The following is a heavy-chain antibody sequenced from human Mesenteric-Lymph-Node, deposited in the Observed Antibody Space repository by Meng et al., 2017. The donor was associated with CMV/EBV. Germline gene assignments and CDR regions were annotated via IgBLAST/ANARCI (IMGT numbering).Heavy chain of an antibody. Sequence: SQTLSLTCAVYGGSFSGYYWSWIRQSPGKGLEWIGEINHSGSTNYNPSLTSRVTISIDTSKDQFSLKLFSVTAADSAMYYCARDGFDYTKLGTSNWFDPWGQGTLVTVSS. CDR1: GGSFSGYY. CDR2: INHSGST. D-gene: IGHD7-27*01. CDR3: ARDGFDYTKLGTSNWFDP. V-gene: IGHV4-34*01. J-gene: IGHJ5*02.